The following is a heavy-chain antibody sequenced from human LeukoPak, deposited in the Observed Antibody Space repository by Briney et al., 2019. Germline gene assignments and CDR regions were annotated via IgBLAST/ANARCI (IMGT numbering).Heavy chain of an antibody. Sequence: SETLSLTCTVSGDSIVSNTYLWGRIRQPPGKRLEWIGHIYYNGDTYYNPSLKSRVTMSIDTSKNQFSLKLKSVTAADTAVYYCTRCEASDTNTHYFDYWGQGTLVAVSS. CDR3: TRCEASDTNTHYFDY. V-gene: IGHV4-39*01. CDR2: IYYNGDT. D-gene: IGHD2-8*01. CDR1: GDSIVSNTYL. J-gene: IGHJ4*02.